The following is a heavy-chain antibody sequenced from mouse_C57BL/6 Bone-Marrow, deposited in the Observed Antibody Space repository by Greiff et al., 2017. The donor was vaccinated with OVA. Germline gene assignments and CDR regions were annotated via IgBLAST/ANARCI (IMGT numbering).Heavy chain of an antibody. J-gene: IGHJ4*01. D-gene: IGHD2-3*01. CDR2: IDPENGDT. V-gene: IGHV14-4*01. CDR1: GFNIKDDY. CDR3: DGYYGAMDY. Sequence: EVKLMESGAELVRPGASVKLSCTASGFNIKDDYMHWVKQRPEQGLEWIGWIDPENGDTEYASKFQGKATITADTSSNTAYLQLSSLTSEDTAVYYCDGYYGAMDYWGQGTSVTVSS.